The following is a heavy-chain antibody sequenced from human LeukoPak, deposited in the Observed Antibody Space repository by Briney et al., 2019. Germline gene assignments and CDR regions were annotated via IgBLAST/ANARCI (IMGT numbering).Heavy chain of an antibody. J-gene: IGHJ4*02. D-gene: IGHD6-13*01. CDR2: IYYSGST. CDR3: IGHSSSWTGR. Sequence: SETLSLTCTVSGGSISSSSYYWGWIRQPPGKGLEWIGSIYYSGSTYYNPSLKSRVTISVDTSKNQFSLKLSSVTAADTAVYYCIGHSSSWTGRWGQGTLVTVPS. CDR1: GGSISSSSYY. V-gene: IGHV4-39*01.